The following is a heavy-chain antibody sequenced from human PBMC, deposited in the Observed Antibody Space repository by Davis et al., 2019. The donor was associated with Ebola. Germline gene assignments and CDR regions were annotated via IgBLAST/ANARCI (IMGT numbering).Heavy chain of an antibody. CDR3: ASLGCTGGVCYVGGYYYGMDV. CDR1: GFTFSSYS. J-gene: IGHJ6*02. CDR2: ISSSSSYI. Sequence: GESLKISCAASGFTFSSYSMNWVRQAPGKGLEWVSSISSSSSYIYYADSVKGRFTISRDNAKNSLYLQMNSRRAEDTAVYYCASLGCTGGVCYVGGYYYGMDVWGQGTTVTVSS. D-gene: IGHD2-8*02. V-gene: IGHV3-21*01.